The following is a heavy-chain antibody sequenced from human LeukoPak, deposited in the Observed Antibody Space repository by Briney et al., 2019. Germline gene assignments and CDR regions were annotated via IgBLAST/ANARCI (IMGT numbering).Heavy chain of an antibody. J-gene: IGHJ4*02. Sequence: GGSLRLSCTTSGFTFASLGMHWVRQAPGKGLEWVAVISYDGSNKYYADSVKGRFTISRDNSKNTLYLQMNSLRAEDTAVYYCAREWAAAGTKDYWGQGILVTVSS. CDR1: GFTFASLG. CDR2: ISYDGSNK. CDR3: AREWAAAGTKDY. D-gene: IGHD6-13*01. V-gene: IGHV3-30*03.